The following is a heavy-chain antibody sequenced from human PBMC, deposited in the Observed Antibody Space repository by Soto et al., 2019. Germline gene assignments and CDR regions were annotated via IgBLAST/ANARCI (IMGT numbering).Heavy chain of an antibody. CDR1: GGSVSSGSYY. CDR2: VYHSGRT. CDR3: AREAVVPAAIYY. Sequence: QVQLQESGPGLVKPSETLSLTCTVSGGSVSSGSYYWRWLRQPPGKGMEWIGYVYHSGRTNYNPSLKSRVTISVDTSKNQFSLKLSSVTAADTAVYYCAREAVVPAAIYYWGQGTLVTVSS. D-gene: IGHD2-2*01. J-gene: IGHJ4*02. V-gene: IGHV4-61*01.